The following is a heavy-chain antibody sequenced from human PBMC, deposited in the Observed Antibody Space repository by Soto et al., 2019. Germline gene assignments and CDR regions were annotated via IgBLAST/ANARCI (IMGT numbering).Heavy chain of an antibody. Sequence: ASVKVSCKASGYTFNSYGINWVRQAPGQGLEWMGWISGYTGNTNYAQKLQGRVTMTTDKSTSTAYMELRSLISEDTAVYYCARTSGYYLYDYWGQGTLVTVSS. CDR1: GYTFNSYG. V-gene: IGHV1-18*01. CDR2: ISGYTGNT. CDR3: ARTSGYYLYDY. J-gene: IGHJ4*02. D-gene: IGHD3-22*01.